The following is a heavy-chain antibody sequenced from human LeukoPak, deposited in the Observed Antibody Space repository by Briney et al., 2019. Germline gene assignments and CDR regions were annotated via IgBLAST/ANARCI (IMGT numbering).Heavy chain of an antibody. J-gene: IGHJ4*02. Sequence: SETLSLTCTVSGGSISSYYWSWIRQPPGKGLEWIGYIYYSGSTNYNPSLKSRVTISVDTSKNQFSLKLSSLTAADTAVYYCAGGWGWYYDSSGYYYALGYWGQGTLVTVSS. V-gene: IGHV4-59*08. CDR3: AGGWGWYYDSSGYYYALGY. D-gene: IGHD3-22*01. CDR1: GGSISSYY. CDR2: IYYSGST.